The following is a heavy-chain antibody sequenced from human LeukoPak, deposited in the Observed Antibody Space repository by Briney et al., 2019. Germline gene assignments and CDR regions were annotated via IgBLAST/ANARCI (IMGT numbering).Heavy chain of an antibody. J-gene: IGHJ4*02. D-gene: IGHD3-3*01. CDR1: GYTFTSYD. CDR3: ARGQVRWYDFWSGYSLRFDY. V-gene: IGHV1-8*01. CDR2: MNPNSGNT. Sequence: ASVKVSCKASGYTFTSYDINWVRQATGQGLEWMGWMNPNSGNTGYAQKFQGRVTMTRNTSISTAYMELSSLRSEDTAVYYCARGQVRWYDFWSGYSLRFDYWGQGTLVTVSS.